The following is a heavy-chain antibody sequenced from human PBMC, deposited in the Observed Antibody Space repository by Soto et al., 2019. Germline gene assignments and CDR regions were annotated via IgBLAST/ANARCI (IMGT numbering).Heavy chain of an antibody. D-gene: IGHD3-3*01. J-gene: IGHJ6*02. CDR1: GFTFSSDA. Sequence: GSLRLSCAASGFTFSSDAMSCVRQAPGKGLEWVSAISGSGGSTYYADSVKGRFTISRDNSKNTLYLQMNSLRAEDTAVYYCAKQKNYDFWSGYFSRDYGMDVWGQGTTVTVSS. V-gene: IGHV3-23*01. CDR2: ISGSGGST. CDR3: AKQKNYDFWSGYFSRDYGMDV.